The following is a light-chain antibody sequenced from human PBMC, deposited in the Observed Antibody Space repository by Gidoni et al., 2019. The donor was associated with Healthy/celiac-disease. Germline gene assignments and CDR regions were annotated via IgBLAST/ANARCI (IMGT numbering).Light chain of an antibody. V-gene: IGKV1-39*01. CDR2: AAS. CDR1: QSISSY. J-gene: IGKJ4*01. Sequence: DIQITQSPSSLSASVGDRVNITCRASQSISSYLNWYQQKPGKAPKLLIYAASSLQSGVPSRFSGSGSGTDFTLTISSLQPEDFATYYCQQSYSTPRALTFGGGTKVEIK. CDR3: QQSYSTPRALT.